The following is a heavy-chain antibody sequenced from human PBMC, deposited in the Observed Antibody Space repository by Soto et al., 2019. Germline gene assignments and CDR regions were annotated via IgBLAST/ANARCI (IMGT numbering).Heavy chain of an antibody. D-gene: IGHD6-19*01. CDR3: ARGARTLIAVADH. V-gene: IGHV1-69*13. CDR2: IIPIFGTA. J-gene: IGHJ4*02. CDR1: GGTFSSYA. Sequence: SVKVSCKASGGTFSSYAISWVRQAPGQGLEWMGGIIPIFGTANYAQKFQGRVTITADESTSTAYMELSSLRSEDTAVYYCARGARTLIAVADHWGQGTLVTVSS.